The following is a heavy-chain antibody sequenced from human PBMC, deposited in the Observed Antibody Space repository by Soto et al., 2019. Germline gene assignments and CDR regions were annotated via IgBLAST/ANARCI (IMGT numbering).Heavy chain of an antibody. CDR2: IYYSGST. D-gene: IGHD6-6*01. J-gene: IGHJ5*02. Sequence: QVQLQESGPGLVKPSQTLSLTCTVSVASMSSGGYYWTWIRQSPGKGLEWIGYIYYSGSTYYNPSLESRVAISLDTSRSQFSLTVHSVTAADTAIYYCARDRHNNFFDPWGQGTLVTVSS. V-gene: IGHV4-31*03. CDR1: VASMSSGGYY. CDR3: ARDRHNNFFDP.